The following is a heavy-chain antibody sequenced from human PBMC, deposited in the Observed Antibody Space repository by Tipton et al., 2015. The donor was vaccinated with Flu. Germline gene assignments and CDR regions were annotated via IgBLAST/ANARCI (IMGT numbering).Heavy chain of an antibody. CDR1: GGSFSGYY. V-gene: IGHV4-34*01. CDR2: INHSGST. CDR3: ARMVRGVLYFDY. D-gene: IGHD3-10*01. Sequence: TLSLTRAVYGGSFSGYYWSWIRQPPGKGLEWIGEINHSGSTNYNPSLKSRVTISVDTSKNQFSLKLSSVTAADTAVYYCARMVRGVLYFDYWGQGTLVTVSS. J-gene: IGHJ4*02.